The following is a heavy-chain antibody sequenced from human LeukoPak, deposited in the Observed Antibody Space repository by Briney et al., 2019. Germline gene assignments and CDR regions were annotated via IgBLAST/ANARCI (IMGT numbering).Heavy chain of an antibody. J-gene: IGHJ4*02. CDR2: ITADSGTT. V-gene: IGHV3-48*02. CDR3: ASRDYFDY. CDR1: AFTFSTKS. Sequence: PGGSLRRSCAVSAFTFSTKSMNWVRQAPGKGLEWVSYITADSGTTYYADSVKGRFTISRDNAKNSLYLQMNSLRDEDTAVYYCASRDYFDYWGQGTLVTVSS.